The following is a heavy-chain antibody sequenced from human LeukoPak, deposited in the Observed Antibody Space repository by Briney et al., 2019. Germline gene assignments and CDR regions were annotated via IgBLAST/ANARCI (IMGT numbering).Heavy chain of an antibody. J-gene: IGHJ4*02. D-gene: IGHD5-24*01. V-gene: IGHV5-51*01. Sequence: GESLKISCKGSGYSFTNFWIGWVRQMPGKGLEWMGVIYPGDSDSRYSPSFQGQVTLSVDKSDSTAYLQWSSLKASDTAMYYCARVVEMATTRGFFDSWGQGTLVTVSS. CDR3: ARVVEMATTRGFFDS. CDR2: IYPGDSDS. CDR1: GYSFTNFW.